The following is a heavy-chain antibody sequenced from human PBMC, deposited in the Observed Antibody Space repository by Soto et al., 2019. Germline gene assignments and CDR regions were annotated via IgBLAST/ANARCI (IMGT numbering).Heavy chain of an antibody. CDR1: GGSISSYY. D-gene: IGHD2-15*01. Sequence: SETLSLTCTVSGGSISSYYWSWIRQPPGKGLEWIGYIYYSGSTNYNPSLKSRVTISVDTSKNQFSLKLSSVTAADTAVYYCARVPPEAVDAFDIWGQGTMVTVSS. J-gene: IGHJ3*02. CDR3: ARVPPEAVDAFDI. CDR2: IYYSGST. V-gene: IGHV4-59*01.